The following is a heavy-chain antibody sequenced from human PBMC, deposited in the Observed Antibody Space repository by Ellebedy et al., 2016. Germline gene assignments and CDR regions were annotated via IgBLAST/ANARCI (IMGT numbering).Heavy chain of an antibody. Sequence: GGSLRLSCAASGFTFSTYWMTWVRQAPGKGLEWVAHINQDGSGKRYVDSVKGRFTVSRDNAKNSVYLQMNSLRADDTAVYYCARDRSGWSRDCWGQGTLVTVSS. CDR3: ARDRSGWSRDC. D-gene: IGHD6-19*01. J-gene: IGHJ4*02. V-gene: IGHV3-7*01. CDR2: INQDGSGK. CDR1: GFTFSTYW.